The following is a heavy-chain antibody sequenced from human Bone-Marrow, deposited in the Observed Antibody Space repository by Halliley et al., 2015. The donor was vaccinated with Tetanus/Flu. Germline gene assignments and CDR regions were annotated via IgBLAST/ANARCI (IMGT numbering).Heavy chain of an antibody. Sequence: SGDGAKDFDADSVKGRFTISRDDFKNSLFLQMNSLRVEDTAVFYCATTTEMASIIFGLRLDYWGQGVQVAVSS. CDR3: ATTTEMASIIFGLRLDY. J-gene: IGHJ4*02. V-gene: IGHV3-30-3*01. CDR2: SGDGAKD. D-gene: IGHD3-10*02.